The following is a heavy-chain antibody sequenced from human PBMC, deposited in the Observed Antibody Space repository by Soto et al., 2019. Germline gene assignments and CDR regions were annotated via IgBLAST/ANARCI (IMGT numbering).Heavy chain of an antibody. J-gene: IGHJ4*02. CDR1: GFSLSTSGMR. CDR2: IDWDDDK. Sequence: XVPTLVNPTQSLTLTCTFSGFSLSTSGMRVSWIRQPPGKALECLARIDWDDDKFYSTSLKTRLTISKDTSKNQVVLTMTNMDPVETATYYCARTPKIFGVVILFDYWGQGTLVTASS. D-gene: IGHD3-3*01. CDR3: ARTPKIFGVVILFDY. V-gene: IGHV2-70*04.